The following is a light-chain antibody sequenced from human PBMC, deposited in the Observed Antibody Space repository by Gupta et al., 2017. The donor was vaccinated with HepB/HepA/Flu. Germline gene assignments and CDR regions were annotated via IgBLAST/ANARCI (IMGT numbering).Light chain of an antibody. V-gene: IGKV3-11*01. J-gene: IGKJ3*01. CDR1: QSVSSY. CDR2: DAS. CDR3: QQRSNWPPYT. Sequence: EIVLTQSPATLSVSPGERATLSCRASQSVSSYLAWYQQKPGQAPRLLIYDASNRATGIPARFSGSGSGTDFTLTISSLESEDFAVYYCQQRSNWPPYTFGHGTKVEIK.